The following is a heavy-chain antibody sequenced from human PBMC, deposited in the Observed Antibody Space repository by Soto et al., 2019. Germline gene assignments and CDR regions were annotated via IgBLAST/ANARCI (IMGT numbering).Heavy chain of an antibody. CDR1: GFTFSSYA. J-gene: IGHJ4*02. D-gene: IGHD3-22*01. CDR2: ISGSGGST. CDR3: AKHGYYYDSSGYYYDFDY. Sequence: PGGSLRLSCAASGFTFSSYAMSWVRQAPGKGLERVSAISGSGGSTYYADSVKGRFTISRDNSKNTLYLQMNSLRAEDTAVYYCAKHGYYYDSSGYYYDFDYWGQGTLVTVSS. V-gene: IGHV3-23*01.